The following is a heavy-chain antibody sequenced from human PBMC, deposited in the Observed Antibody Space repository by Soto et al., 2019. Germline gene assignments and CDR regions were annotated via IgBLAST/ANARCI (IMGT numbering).Heavy chain of an antibody. V-gene: IGHV4-30-4*01. D-gene: IGHD3-9*01. CDR3: ATMGSSATGLDYFDF. Sequence: PSETLSLTCTVSGGSISRGNYYWSWIRQPPGKGLEWIGFISYSGSTYYNASLKSRVTISVDTSKNQFSLNLNSVTAADTAVYYCATMGSSATGLDYFDFWGQGSLVTVSS. J-gene: IGHJ4*02. CDR2: ISYSGST. CDR1: GGSISRGNYY.